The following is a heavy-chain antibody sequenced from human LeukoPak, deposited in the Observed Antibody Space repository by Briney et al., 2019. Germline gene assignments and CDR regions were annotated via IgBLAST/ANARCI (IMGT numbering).Heavy chain of an antibody. CDR1: GFTFDDYA. CDR3: AKDTGSSGWYYFDY. V-gene: IGHV3-9*03. CDR2: ISWNSDTI. D-gene: IGHD6-19*01. J-gene: IGHJ4*02. Sequence: PGRSLRLSCAASGFTFDDYAMHWVRQAPGKGLEWVSGISWNSDTIGYADSVKGRFTISRDNAKNSLYLQMNSLRAEDMALYYCAKDTGSSGWYYFDYWGQGTLVTVPS.